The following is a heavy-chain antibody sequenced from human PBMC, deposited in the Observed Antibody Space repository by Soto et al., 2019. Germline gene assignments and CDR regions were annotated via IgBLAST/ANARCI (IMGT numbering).Heavy chain of an antibody. Sequence: QVQLVQSGAEVKKPGSSVKVSCKASGGTFSSYTISWVRQAPGQGLEWMGRIIPILGIANYAQKFQGRVTITADKSTSKAYRELSRLRSEDTAVYYCARDDPLRGSMAVWGQGTTVPVSS. CDR2: IIPILGIA. V-gene: IGHV1-69*08. J-gene: IGHJ6*02. CDR3: ARDDPLRGSMAV. CDR1: GGTFSSYT. D-gene: IGHD3-10*01.